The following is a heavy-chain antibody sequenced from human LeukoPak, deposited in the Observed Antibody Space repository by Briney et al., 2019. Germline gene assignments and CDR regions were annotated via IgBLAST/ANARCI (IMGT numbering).Heavy chain of an antibody. V-gene: IGHV3-48*01. CDR1: GFTFSSYS. CDR3: ARELVVVAATHYYYYMDV. CDR2: ISSSSSTI. D-gene: IGHD2-15*01. J-gene: IGHJ6*03. Sequence: GGSLRLSCAASGFTFSSYSMKWVRQAPGKGLEWVSYISSSSSTIYYADSVKGRFTISRDNAKNSLYLQMNSLRAEDTAVYYCARELVVVAATHYYYYMDVWGKGTTVTVSS.